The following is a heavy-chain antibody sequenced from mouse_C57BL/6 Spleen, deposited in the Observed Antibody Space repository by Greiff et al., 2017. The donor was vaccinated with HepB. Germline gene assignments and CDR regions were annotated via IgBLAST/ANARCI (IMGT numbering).Heavy chain of an antibody. V-gene: IGHV1-82*01. CDR3: ERGHDYDCFAY. D-gene: IGHD2-4*01. J-gene: IGHJ3*01. Sequence: VQLQQSGPELVKPGASVKISCKASGYAFSSSWMNWVKQRPGKGLEWIGRIYPGDGDTNYNGKFKGKATLTADKSSSTAYMQLSSLTSEDSAVYCRERGHDYDCFAYWGQGTPVTVAA. CDR2: IYPGDGDT. CDR1: GYAFSSSW.